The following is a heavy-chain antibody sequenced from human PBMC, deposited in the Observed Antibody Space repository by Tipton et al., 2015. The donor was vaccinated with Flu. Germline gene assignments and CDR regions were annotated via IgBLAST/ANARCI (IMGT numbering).Heavy chain of an antibody. CDR1: GFTFDDYG. CDR2: INWNGGST. V-gene: IGHV3-20*04. D-gene: IGHD3-22*01. CDR3: TRDRGLYDSSGYTYYYGMDV. J-gene: IGHJ6*02. Sequence: GSLRLSCAASGFTFDDYGMSWVRQAPGKGLEWVSGINWNGGSTGYTDSVKGRFTISRDNAKNSLYLQMNSLRAEDTALYYCTRDRGLYDSSGYTYYYGMDVWGQGTTVTVSS.